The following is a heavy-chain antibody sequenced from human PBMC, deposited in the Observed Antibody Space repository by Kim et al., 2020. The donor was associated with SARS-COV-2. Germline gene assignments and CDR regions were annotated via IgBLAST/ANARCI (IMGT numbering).Heavy chain of an antibody. V-gene: IGHV1-69*13. CDR2: IIPIFGTA. CDR1: GGTFSSYA. J-gene: IGHJ4*02. Sequence: SVKVSCKASGGTFSSYAISWVRQAPGQGLEWMGGIIPIFGTANYAQKFQGRVTITADESTSTAYMELSSLRSEDTAVYYCARGPYYYDSSGYLAYWGQGTLVTVSS. CDR3: ARGPYYYDSSGYLAY. D-gene: IGHD3-22*01.